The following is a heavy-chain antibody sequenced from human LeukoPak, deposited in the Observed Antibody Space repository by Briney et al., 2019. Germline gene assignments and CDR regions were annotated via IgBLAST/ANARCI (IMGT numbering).Heavy chain of an antibody. Sequence: GASVKVSCKASGYTFTSYYMHWVRQAPGQGLEWMGIINPSGGGTSYAQKFQGRVTMTRDTSTSTVYMELSSLRSEDTAVYYCARSLAYYDILTGYYYYYYYGMDVWGKGTTVTVSS. CDR1: GYTFTSYY. V-gene: IGHV1-46*01. J-gene: IGHJ6*04. D-gene: IGHD3-9*01. CDR2: INPSGGGT. CDR3: ARSLAYYDILTGYYYYYYYGMDV.